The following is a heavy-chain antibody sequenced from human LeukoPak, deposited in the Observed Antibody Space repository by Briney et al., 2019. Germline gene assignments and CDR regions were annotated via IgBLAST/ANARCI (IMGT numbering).Heavy chain of an antibody. CDR2: IYHSGST. Sequence: KSSETLSLTCAVSGGSISSGGYSWSWIRRPPGKGLEWIGYIYHSGSTYYNPSLKSRVTISVDRSKNQFSLKLSSVTAADTAVYYCARSRGLNWFDPWGQGTLVTVSS. CDR3: ARSRGLNWFDP. J-gene: IGHJ5*02. V-gene: IGHV4-30-2*01. CDR1: GGSISSGGYS.